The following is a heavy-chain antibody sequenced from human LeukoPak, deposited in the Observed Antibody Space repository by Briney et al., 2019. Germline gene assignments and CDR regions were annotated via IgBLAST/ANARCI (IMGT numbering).Heavy chain of an antibody. J-gene: IGHJ4*02. V-gene: IGHV1-2*02. D-gene: IGHD5-12*01. CDR1: GFTFTGYY. CDR2: INPNSGGT. CDR3: ARGGYSGYDAEDY. Sequence: GASVKVSCKTSGFTFTGYYMHWVRQAPGQGLEWMGWINPNSGGTNYAQKFQGRVTMTRDTSISTAYMELSRLRSDDTAVYYCARGGYSGYDAEDYWGQGTLVTVSS.